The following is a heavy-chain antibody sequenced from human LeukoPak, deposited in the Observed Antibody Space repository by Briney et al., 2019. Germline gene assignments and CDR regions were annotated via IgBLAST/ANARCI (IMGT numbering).Heavy chain of an antibody. CDR2: INHSGST. CDR1: GGSFSGYY. J-gene: IGHJ4*02. D-gene: IGHD3-10*01. Sequence: SETLSLTCAVYGGSFSGYYWSWIRQPPGKGLEWIGEINHSGSTNYNPSLKSRVTISVDTSKNQFSLKLSSVTAADTAVYYCARGVLWFGELSRYYFDYWGQGTLVTVSP. CDR3: ARGVLWFGELSRYYFDY. V-gene: IGHV4-34*01.